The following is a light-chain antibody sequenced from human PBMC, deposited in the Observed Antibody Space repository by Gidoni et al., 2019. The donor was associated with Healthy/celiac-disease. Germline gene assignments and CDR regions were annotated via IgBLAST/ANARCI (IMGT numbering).Light chain of an antibody. CDR2: AAS. J-gene: IGKJ5*01. V-gene: IGKV1-39*01. CDR3: QQSYSTLSIT. CDR1: KSISSY. Sequence: DIQMPQSPSSLSASVGDRVTITCRASKSISSYLNWYQQKPGKAPKLLIYAASSLQSGVPSRFSGSGSGTDFTLTISSLQPEDVATYYCQQSYSTLSITFGQGTRLEIK.